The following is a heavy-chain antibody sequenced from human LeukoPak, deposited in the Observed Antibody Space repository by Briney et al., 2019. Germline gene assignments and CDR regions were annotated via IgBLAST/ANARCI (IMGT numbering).Heavy chain of an antibody. CDR3: AASRYYGSGGDYFDY. CDR2: INHSGST. V-gene: IGHV4-34*01. CDR1: GGSFSGYY. J-gene: IGHJ4*02. Sequence: SETLSLTCAVYGGSFSGYYWSWIRQPPGKGLEWIGEINHSGSTNYNPSLKSRVTISVDTSKNQFSLKLSSVTAADTAVYYCAASRYYGSGGDYFDYWGQGTLVTVSS. D-gene: IGHD3-10*01.